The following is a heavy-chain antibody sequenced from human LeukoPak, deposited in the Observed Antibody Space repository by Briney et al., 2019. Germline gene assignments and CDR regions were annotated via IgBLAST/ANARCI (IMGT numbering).Heavy chain of an antibody. Sequence: PSETLSLTCTVSGGSISSNSYYWGWIRQPPGKGLEWIGNIYYSGSTYYNPSLKSRVTISVDTSKNQFSLKLSSVTAADTAVYYCAREVPHQAIDAFDIWGQGTMVTVSS. D-gene: IGHD1-1*01. J-gene: IGHJ3*02. CDR3: AREVPHQAIDAFDI. CDR2: IYYSGST. V-gene: IGHV4-39*07. CDR1: GGSISSNSYY.